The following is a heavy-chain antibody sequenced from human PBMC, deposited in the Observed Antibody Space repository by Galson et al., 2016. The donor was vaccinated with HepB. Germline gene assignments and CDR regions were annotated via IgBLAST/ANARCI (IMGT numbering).Heavy chain of an antibody. J-gene: IGHJ6*04. CDR3: AGRHSTTWKDGLDV. D-gene: IGHD1-1*01. CDR2: IIPLLGIT. Sequence: SVKVSCKAVGGSLDYFVINWVRQTPGQGLEWMGRIIPLLGITNYAEKIKDRVTIIADKSTSTASMVLSGLSFDDTAMYFCAGRHSTTWKDGLDVWGRGTTVAVSS. V-gene: IGHV1-69*04. CDR1: GGSLDYFV.